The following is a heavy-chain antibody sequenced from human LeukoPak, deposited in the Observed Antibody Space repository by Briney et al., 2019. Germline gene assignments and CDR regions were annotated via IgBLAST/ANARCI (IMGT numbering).Heavy chain of an antibody. CDR3: VRDGGVPFDP. D-gene: IGHD3-16*01. CDR1: GYTFTGYY. Sequence: ASVKVSCKASGYTFTGYYMHWVRQAPGQGLEWMGWMNPNSGNTAYAQKFQGRVTMTRNTSINTAYMELRSLRSDDTAVYYCVRDGGVPFDPWGQGTLVTVSS. J-gene: IGHJ5*02. V-gene: IGHV1-8*02. CDR2: MNPNSGNT.